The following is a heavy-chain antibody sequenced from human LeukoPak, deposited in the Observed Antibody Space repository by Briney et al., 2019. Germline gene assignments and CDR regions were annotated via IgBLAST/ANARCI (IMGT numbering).Heavy chain of an antibody. V-gene: IGHV4-59*08. D-gene: IGHD5-18*01. Sequence: PSETLSLTCTVSGGSISSYYWSWIRQPPGKGLEWIGYIYYSGSTNYNPSLKSRVTISVDTSKNQFSLKLSSVTAADTAVYYCARVGYSYGSYYYYYYMDVWGKGTTVTVSS. CDR3: ARVGYSYGSYYYYYYMDV. CDR1: GGSISSYY. J-gene: IGHJ6*03. CDR2: IYYSGST.